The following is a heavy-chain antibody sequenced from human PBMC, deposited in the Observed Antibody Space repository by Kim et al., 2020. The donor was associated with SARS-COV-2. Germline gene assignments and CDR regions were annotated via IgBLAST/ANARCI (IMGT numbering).Heavy chain of an antibody. V-gene: IGHV3-53*01. CDR2: IYSGGTT. Sequence: GGSLRLSCAASGFSVSSNHMNWIRQAPGKGPEWVSNIYSGGTTYYANSVKGRFTISRYNSKNTLFLQMNSLRAEDTAVYYCAILSGTYYPNWGQGTLVTVSS. J-gene: IGHJ4*02. CDR1: GFSVSSNH. D-gene: IGHD1-26*01. CDR3: AILSGTYYPN.